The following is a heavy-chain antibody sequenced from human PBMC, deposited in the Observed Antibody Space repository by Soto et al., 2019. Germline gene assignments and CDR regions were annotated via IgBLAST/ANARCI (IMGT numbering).Heavy chain of an antibody. CDR1: GFMLNNYA. Sequence: AGSLSLCCAASGFMLNNYAMNWVRQAPGKGLEWVSVIGGSGGGTYYADSVKGRFTISRDNSKNTLYLQTDSLRPEGTAVYFCVRQAKLTSVTANVGYYYGLDIWGQGTTVTVSS. J-gene: IGHJ6*02. V-gene: IGHV3-23*01. CDR3: VRQAKLTSVTANVGYYYGLDI. CDR2: IGGSGGGT. D-gene: IGHD4-4*01.